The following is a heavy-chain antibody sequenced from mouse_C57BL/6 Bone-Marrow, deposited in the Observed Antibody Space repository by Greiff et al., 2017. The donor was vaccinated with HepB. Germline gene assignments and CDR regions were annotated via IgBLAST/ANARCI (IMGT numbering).Heavy chain of an antibody. Sequence: EVKLMESGGGLVKPGGSLKLSCAASGFTFSDYGMHWVRQAPEKGLEWVAYISSGSSTIYYADTVKGRFTISRDNAKNTLFLQMTSLRSEDTAMYYCSTGCYYESSPSAYWGQGALVTVSA. CDR2: ISSGSSTI. CDR3: STGCYYESSPSAY. D-gene: IGHD1-1*01. J-gene: IGHJ3*01. CDR1: GFTFSDYG. V-gene: IGHV5-17*01.